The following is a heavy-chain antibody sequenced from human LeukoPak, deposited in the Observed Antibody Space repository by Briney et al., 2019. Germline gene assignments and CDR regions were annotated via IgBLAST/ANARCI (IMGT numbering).Heavy chain of an antibody. D-gene: IGHD5/OR15-5a*01. V-gene: IGHV4-34*01. CDR3: AREAVSTRVFDY. CDR2: INHSGST. Sequence: SETLSLTCAVYGGSFSGYYWSWIRQPPGKGLEWIGEINHSGSTNYNPSLKSRVTISVDTSKNQFSLKMRSATAADTAVYYCAREAVSTRVFDYWGQGSLVTVSS. J-gene: IGHJ4*02. CDR1: GGSFSGYY.